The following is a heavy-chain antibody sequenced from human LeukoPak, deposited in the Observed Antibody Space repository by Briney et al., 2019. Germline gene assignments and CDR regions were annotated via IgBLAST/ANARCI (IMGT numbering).Heavy chain of an antibody. CDR2: IYSGGTT. CDR1: GFTVSSNY. CDR3: AREPGTDYRKYYFDY. Sequence: GGSLRLSCAASGFTVSSNYMSWVRQAPGMGPEWVSVIYSGGTTYYADSVKGRFTISRDNSKNMLYLQMNSLRAEDTAVYYCAREPGTDYRKYYFDYWGQGTLVTVSS. D-gene: IGHD3/OR15-3a*01. V-gene: IGHV3-53*01. J-gene: IGHJ4*02.